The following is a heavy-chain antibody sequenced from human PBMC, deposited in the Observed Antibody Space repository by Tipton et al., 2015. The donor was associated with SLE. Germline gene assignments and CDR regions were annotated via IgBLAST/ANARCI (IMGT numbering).Heavy chain of an antibody. D-gene: IGHD4-11*01. CDR3: AREFLNPVTTVHYYFDL. Sequence: TLSLTCTVSGGSMSSYYWSWVRQPPGKGLELFGYIDYSGSTNYNPSLKSRVAISVDTSKNQISLKLTSVTAADTAVYYCAREFLNPVTTVHYYFDLWGRGTLVTVSS. V-gene: IGHV4-59*01. CDR2: IDYSGST. J-gene: IGHJ2*01. CDR1: GGSMSSYY.